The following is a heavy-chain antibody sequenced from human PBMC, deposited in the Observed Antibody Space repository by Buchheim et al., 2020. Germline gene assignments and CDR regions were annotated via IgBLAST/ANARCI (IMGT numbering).Heavy chain of an antibody. CDR1: GFTFSNYW. Sequence: EVQLVESGGGLVQPGGSLRLSCAASGFTFSNYWMHWVRQAPGKGLVWVSRINTDGSITTYADSVKGRFPISRDNAKNTVYLQMNSLRAEDTAVYYCARDYGYNQFDYWGQGTL. V-gene: IGHV3-74*01. D-gene: IGHD5-24*01. CDR2: INTDGSIT. J-gene: IGHJ4*02. CDR3: ARDYGYNQFDY.